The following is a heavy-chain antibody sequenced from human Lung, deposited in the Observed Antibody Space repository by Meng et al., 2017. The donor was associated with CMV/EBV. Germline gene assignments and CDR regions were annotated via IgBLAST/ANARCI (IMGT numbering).Heavy chain of an antibody. Sequence: ASXXVSXKASGYIFSGYYIHWVRQAPGQGLEWMGWINPNSGGTNYAQKFQGRVTMTRDTSISTAYMDLSRLKSDDTAVYYCARGLGDYCSTTSCSYGVDVXGQGXTVTVSS. CDR2: INPNSGGT. D-gene: IGHD2-2*01. J-gene: IGHJ6*02. CDR3: ARGLGDYCSTTSCSYGVDV. V-gene: IGHV1-2*02. CDR1: GYIFSGYY.